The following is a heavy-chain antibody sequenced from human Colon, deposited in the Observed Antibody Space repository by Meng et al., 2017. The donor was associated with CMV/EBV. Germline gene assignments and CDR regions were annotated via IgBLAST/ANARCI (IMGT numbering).Heavy chain of an antibody. Sequence: QNNLTGSGPLPVKPTPTLTRTCTFSGFSLRTPEVGVHWIRQPPGKALEWLALIYWDDDNQFRPSLKNRITITKDTSKNQVVLTMTNMDPVDTATYYCAHGRGWLTDYWGQGTLVTVSS. D-gene: IGHD6-19*01. CDR1: GFSLRTPEVG. J-gene: IGHJ4*02. CDR2: IYWDDDN. V-gene: IGHV2-5*02. CDR3: AHGRGWLTDY.